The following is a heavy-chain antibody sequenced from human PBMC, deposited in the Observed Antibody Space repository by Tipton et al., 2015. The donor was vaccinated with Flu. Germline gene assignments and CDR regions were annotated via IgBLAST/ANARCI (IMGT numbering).Heavy chain of an antibody. CDR1: GGSISHYY. CDR3: ARGWQWLADAFDY. D-gene: IGHD6-19*01. J-gene: IGHJ4*02. CDR2: IYYSGRT. V-gene: IGHV4-59*08. Sequence: TLSLTCTVSGGSISHYYWSWIRQSPGKGLEWIGYIYYSGRTNYNPTLKSRATISVDASKSRFSLKLSSVTAADTAVYYCARGWQWLADAFDYWGQGTLVTVSS.